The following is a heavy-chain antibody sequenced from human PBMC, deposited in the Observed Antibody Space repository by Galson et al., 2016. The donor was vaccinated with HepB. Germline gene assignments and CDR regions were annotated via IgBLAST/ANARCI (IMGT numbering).Heavy chain of an antibody. D-gene: IGHD6-19*01. CDR1: AGSISCYY. V-gene: IGHV4-59*01. CDR2: IYYSGST. J-gene: IGHJ4*02. CDR3: AREVSSGSPARLDS. Sequence: SETLSLTCTVSAGSISCYYWSWIRQPPGKGLEWVGYIYYSGSTVYTPSLKTRVTISIDTSKNLFSLKLSSVTAADTAVYYCAREVSSGSPARLDSWGQGILVTVSS.